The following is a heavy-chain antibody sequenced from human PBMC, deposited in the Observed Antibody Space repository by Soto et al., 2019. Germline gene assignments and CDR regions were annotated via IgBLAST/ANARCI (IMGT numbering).Heavy chain of an antibody. D-gene: IGHD3-16*01. V-gene: IGHV3-9*01. J-gene: IGHJ4*02. CDR1: GFTFDYNT. CDR3: AISQDRGGRTTFIY. CDR2: INWKSDI. Sequence: GGSLRLSXAVSGFTFDYNTMQWVQQAPEKDLAWFSCINWKSDIGYADSEKGRFTNTRDNDESSLDLKMNSLRAEDTALHYCAISQDRGGRTTFIYWGQGTLVTVSS.